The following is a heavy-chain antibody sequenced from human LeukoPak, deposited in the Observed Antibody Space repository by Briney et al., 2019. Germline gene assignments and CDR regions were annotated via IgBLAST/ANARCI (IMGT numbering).Heavy chain of an antibody. V-gene: IGHV3-21*06. Sequence: GGSLRLSCAASALTFSSYSMNWVRQAPGKGLEWVSTISSSSSYVHYADSVKGRFTISRDNAKNSLYLQMGSLRDEDTAVYYCARGGGYCSGGSCPPTDYWGQGTLVTVSS. J-gene: IGHJ4*02. CDR1: ALTFSSYS. D-gene: IGHD2-15*01. CDR3: ARGGGYCSGGSCPPTDY. CDR2: ISSSSSYV.